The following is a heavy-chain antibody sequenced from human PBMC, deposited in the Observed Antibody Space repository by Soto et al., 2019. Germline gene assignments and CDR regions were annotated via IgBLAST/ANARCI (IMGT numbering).Heavy chain of an antibody. V-gene: IGHV3-23*01. D-gene: IGHD2-2*01. CDR1: GFTFSSYA. CDR2: ITASGDTT. J-gene: IGHJ3*02. Sequence: GGSLRLSCAASGFTFSSYAMSWVRQAPGKGLEWDSAITASGDTTYYADSVKVRFTIPRDNSKSTIYLQMNSLRAEDTAVYYCSKVRPLRDCTRTSCLGAFDIWGQGTMVTVSS. CDR3: SKVRPLRDCTRTSCLGAFDI.